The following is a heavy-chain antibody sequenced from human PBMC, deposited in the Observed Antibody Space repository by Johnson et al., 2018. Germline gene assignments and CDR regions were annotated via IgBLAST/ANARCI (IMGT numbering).Heavy chain of an antibody. Sequence: QVQLQEAGPGLVKPSETLSLTCSVSGDSITRYYWSWIRQPPGKGLEWIGYMFYSGITNYNPSLKSRVTISVDTSKNQFSLNLRSLAAADTAVYYCARGPIISGSNGFDYWGQGTLVTVSS. CDR2: MFYSGIT. D-gene: IGHD1-26*01. CDR1: GDSITRYY. J-gene: IGHJ4*02. CDR3: ARGPIISGSNGFDY. V-gene: IGHV4-59*01.